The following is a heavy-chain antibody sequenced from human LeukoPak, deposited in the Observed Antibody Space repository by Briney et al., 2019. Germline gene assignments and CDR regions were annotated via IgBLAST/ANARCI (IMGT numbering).Heavy chain of an antibody. CDR3: ARVVGSTMRASFDF. V-gene: IGHV3-74*03. CDR1: GFTFSTYW. Sequence: AGGSLRLSCAASGFTFSTYWMHWGRQAPGKGLVWVSRIKGDGTITTYADSVRGRFTITRDNAKNTLYLQMNSLRAEDTAVYYCARVVGSTMRASFDFWGQGMLVTVSS. CDR2: IKGDGTIT. J-gene: IGHJ4*02. D-gene: IGHD1-26*01.